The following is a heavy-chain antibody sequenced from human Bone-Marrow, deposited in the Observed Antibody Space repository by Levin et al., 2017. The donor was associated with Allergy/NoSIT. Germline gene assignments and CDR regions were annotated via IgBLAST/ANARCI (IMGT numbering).Heavy chain of an antibody. CDR3: GRETGMGSSGWGGIDY. V-gene: IGHV3-13*04. Sequence: QSGGSLRLSCAASGFTFSRYDMHWVRQAPGKGLEWVSAMGIAGDTYYAGSVKGRFTISREDAKNSLYLQMNSLRAGDTAVYYCGRETGMGSSGWGGIDYWGQGTLVIVSS. J-gene: IGHJ4*02. CDR1: GFTFSRYD. D-gene: IGHD6-25*01. CDR2: MGIAGDT.